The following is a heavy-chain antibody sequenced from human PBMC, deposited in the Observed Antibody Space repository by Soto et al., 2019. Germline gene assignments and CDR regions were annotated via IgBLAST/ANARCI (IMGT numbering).Heavy chain of an antibody. CDR1: GFTFSYYA. Sequence: QVQLVESGGGVVQPGRSLRLSCAASGFTFSYYAMHWVRQAPGKGLEWVAIISYDGSNKYYADSVKGRFTISRDNSKNTLYLQMNSLRAEDTALYYYAREGRTTTVTTGWFDPWGQGTLVTVSS. D-gene: IGHD4-17*01. V-gene: IGHV3-30-3*01. CDR3: AREGRTTTVTTGWFDP. CDR2: ISYDGSNK. J-gene: IGHJ5*02.